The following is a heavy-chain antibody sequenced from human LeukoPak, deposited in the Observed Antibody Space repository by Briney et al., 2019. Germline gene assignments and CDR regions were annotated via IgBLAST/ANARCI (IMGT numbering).Heavy chain of an antibody. CDR2: IYYSGST. Sequence: SETLSLTCTVSGGSISSYYWSWIRQPPGKGLEWIGYIYYSGSTNYNPSLKSRVTISVDTSKNQFSLKLSSVTAADTAVYYCARSHYGRTSTNYYMDVWGKGTTVTVSS. CDR1: GGSISSYY. J-gene: IGHJ6*03. D-gene: IGHD2-2*01. V-gene: IGHV4-59*01. CDR3: ARSHYGRTSTNYYMDV.